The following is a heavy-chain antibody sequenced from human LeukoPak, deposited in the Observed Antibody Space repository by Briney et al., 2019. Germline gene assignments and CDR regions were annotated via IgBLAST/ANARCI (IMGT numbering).Heavy chain of an antibody. J-gene: IGHJ4*02. CDR1: GFTVSSSY. CDR2: ISSAGTT. D-gene: IGHD3-3*01. Sequence: PGGSLRLSCAASGFTVSSSYMSWVRQAPGKGLEWVSIISSAGTTYYADSVKGRFTISRDNSKNTLYLQMNNLRAEDTAVYYCAARIWSAYYTFDCWGQGTLVTVSS. CDR3: AARIWSAYYTFDC. V-gene: IGHV3-66*01.